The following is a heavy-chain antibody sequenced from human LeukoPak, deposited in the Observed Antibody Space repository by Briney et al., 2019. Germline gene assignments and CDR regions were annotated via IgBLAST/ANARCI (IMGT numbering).Heavy chain of an antibody. Sequence: GGSLRLSCAASGFTFSSYAMTWVRQAPGKGLEWVSTISGSGNSTYYADSVKGRFIVSRDNSENTLYLQMNSLGAEDTAVYYCAKVTTVTSDPDYWGQGTLVTVSS. CDR1: GFTFSSYA. V-gene: IGHV3-23*01. CDR3: AKVTTVTSDPDY. J-gene: IGHJ4*02. D-gene: IGHD4-17*01. CDR2: ISGSGNST.